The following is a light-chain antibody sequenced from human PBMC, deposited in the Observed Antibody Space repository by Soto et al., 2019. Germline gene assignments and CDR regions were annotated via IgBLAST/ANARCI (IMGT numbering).Light chain of an antibody. V-gene: IGLV2-8*01. Sequence: QSALTQPPSASGSPGQSVTISCTGTSSDVGAYNLVSWFQQHPGKAPKLMIYDVSKRPSGVPDRFSGSKSDNTASLTVYGLQAEDEGDYYCAAWDDRLSGLVFGRGTKLTVL. CDR1: SSDVGAYNL. CDR3: AAWDDRLSGLV. J-gene: IGLJ2*01. CDR2: DVS.